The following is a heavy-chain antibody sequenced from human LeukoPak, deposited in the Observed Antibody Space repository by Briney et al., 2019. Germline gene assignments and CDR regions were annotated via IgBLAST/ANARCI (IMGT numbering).Heavy chain of an antibody. Sequence: GALRLSCAASGFTFSSYEMNWVRQAPGKGLEWVSYISSSGNIIYYADSVKGRFTISRDNAKNSLYLQMNSLRAEDTAVYYCARGYSSVMTWGQGTLVTVSS. D-gene: IGHD6-19*01. J-gene: IGHJ5*02. CDR1: GFTFSSYE. V-gene: IGHV3-48*03. CDR2: ISSSGNII. CDR3: ARGYSSVMT.